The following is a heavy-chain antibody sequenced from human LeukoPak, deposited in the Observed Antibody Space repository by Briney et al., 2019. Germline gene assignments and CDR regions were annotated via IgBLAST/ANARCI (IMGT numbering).Heavy chain of an antibody. D-gene: IGHD3-9*01. Sequence: PGASLRLSCAASGFTFSDAWLNSVRQTPEKGLEWVARIKRQTEGWTKDYAAPVKGRFTISRDDTRSTVYLQMNSLEIEDAAVYYCSRNADHDWWGQGTLVTVSS. CDR3: SRNADHDW. V-gene: IGHV3-15*01. J-gene: IGHJ1*01. CDR1: GFTFSDAW. CDR2: IKRQTEGWTK.